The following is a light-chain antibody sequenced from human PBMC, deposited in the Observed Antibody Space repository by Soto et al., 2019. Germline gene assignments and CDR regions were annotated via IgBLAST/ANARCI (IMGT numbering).Light chain of an antibody. CDR2: DVS. V-gene: IGLV2-11*01. CDR3: CSYAGSYTLGWV. J-gene: IGLJ3*02. Sequence: QSALTQPRSVSGSPGQSVTISCTGTSSDVGGYNYVSWYQQHPGKAPKLMIYDVSKWPSGVPDRFSGSKSGNTASLTISGLQAEDEADYYCCSYAGSYTLGWVFGGGTKVTVL. CDR1: SSDVGGYNY.